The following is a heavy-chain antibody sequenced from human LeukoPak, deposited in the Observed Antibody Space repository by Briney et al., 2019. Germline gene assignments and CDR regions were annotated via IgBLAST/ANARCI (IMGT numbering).Heavy chain of an antibody. CDR2: ISDGGART. V-gene: IGHV3-23*01. Sequence: GGSLRLSCAASGFTFSSSAMSWVRQAPGRGLEWVSAISDGGARTYYADSVKGRFTISRDNSKNTLYLQMNSLRAEDTAVYYCAKVYLRYYYGMDVWGQGTTVTVSS. CDR1: GFTFSSSA. CDR3: AKVYLRYYYGMDV. J-gene: IGHJ6*02. D-gene: IGHD2-21*01.